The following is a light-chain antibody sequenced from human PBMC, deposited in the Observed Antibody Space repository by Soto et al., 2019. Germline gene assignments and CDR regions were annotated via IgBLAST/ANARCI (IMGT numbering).Light chain of an antibody. Sequence: DIQMTQSPSTMSASVGDRVTVTCRASQSIDSWLAWYQQKPGKAPKFLMYKASNLESGVPSRFSGSGSGTEFTLTISSLQPDDFAIYYCQQYNSYSWTFGQGTKVDIK. V-gene: IGKV1-5*03. J-gene: IGKJ1*01. CDR1: QSIDSW. CDR2: KAS. CDR3: QQYNSYSWT.